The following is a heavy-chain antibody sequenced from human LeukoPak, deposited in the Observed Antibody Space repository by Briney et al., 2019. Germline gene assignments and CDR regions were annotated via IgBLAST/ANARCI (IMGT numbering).Heavy chain of an antibody. CDR1: GGSVSSYY. V-gene: IGHV4-59*02. J-gene: IGHJ6*03. Sequence: SETLSLTCTVSGGSVSSYYWSWIRQPPGKGLEWIGYIYYSGSTNYNPSLKSRVTISVDTSKNQFSLKLSSVTAADTAVYYCARVIFGVVRDYYYYMDVWGKGTTVTVSS. CDR3: ARVIFGVVRDYYYYMDV. D-gene: IGHD3-3*01. CDR2: IYYSGST.